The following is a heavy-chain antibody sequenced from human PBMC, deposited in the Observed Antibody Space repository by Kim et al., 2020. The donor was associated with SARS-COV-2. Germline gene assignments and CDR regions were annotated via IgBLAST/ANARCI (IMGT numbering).Heavy chain of an antibody. CDR3: AKDTANTGYGGNVNWFDP. Sequence: GGSLRLSCAASGFTFDDYAMHWVRQAPGKGLEWVSGISWNSGNIGYADSVKGRFTISRDNAKNSLYLQMNSLRAEDTALYYCAKDTANTGYGGNVNWFDPSGEGTLGSVSS. V-gene: IGHV3-9*01. D-gene: IGHD4-17*01. CDR1: GFTFDDYA. CDR2: ISWNSGNI. J-gene: IGHJ5*02.